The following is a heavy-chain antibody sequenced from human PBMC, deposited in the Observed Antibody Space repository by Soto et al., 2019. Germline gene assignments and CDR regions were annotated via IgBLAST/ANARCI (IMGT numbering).Heavy chain of an antibody. CDR2: INPNSGGT. CDR1: GYTFTGYY. D-gene: IGHD1-7*01. V-gene: IGHV1-2*02. Sequence: ASVKVSCKASGYTFTGYYMHWVRQAPGQGLEWMGWINPNSGGTNYAQKFQGRVTMTRDTSISTAYMELSRLRSDDTAVYYCAREFLLRTGTMVYWGQGTLVTVSS. CDR3: AREFLLRTGTMVY. J-gene: IGHJ4*02.